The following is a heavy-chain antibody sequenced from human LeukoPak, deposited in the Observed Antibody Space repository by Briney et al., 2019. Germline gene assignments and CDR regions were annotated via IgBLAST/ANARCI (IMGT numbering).Heavy chain of an antibody. Sequence: QPGGSLRLSCAASGFTFSSSSTNWVRQAPGKGLEWVSYISSSSSTIYYADSVKGRFTISRGNAKNSLYLQMNSLRPEDTAIYYCARDPSLRVTLDYWGQGTLVTVSS. J-gene: IGHJ4*02. V-gene: IGHV3-48*01. D-gene: IGHD5/OR15-5a*01. CDR3: ARDPSLRVTLDY. CDR2: ISSSSSTI. CDR1: GFTFSSSS.